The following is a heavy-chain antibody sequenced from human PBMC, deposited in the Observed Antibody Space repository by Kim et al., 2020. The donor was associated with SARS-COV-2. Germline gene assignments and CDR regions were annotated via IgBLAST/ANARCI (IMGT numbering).Heavy chain of an antibody. Sequence: GGSLRLSCAASGFTFRSFAMSWVRQAPGKGLEWVSSIRSDNGNTYYADSVRGRFTVSRDNSKNTLYLQMNSLRAEDTALYYCAKFWGPNSGWNDYWGQGILVTVSA. CDR2: IRSDNGNT. CDR3: AKFWGPNSGWNDY. V-gene: IGHV3-23*01. J-gene: IGHJ4*02. D-gene: IGHD5-12*01. CDR1: GFTFRSFA.